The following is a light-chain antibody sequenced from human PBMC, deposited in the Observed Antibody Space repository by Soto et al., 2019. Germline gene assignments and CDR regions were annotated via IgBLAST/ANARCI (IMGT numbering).Light chain of an antibody. Sequence: DIQMTQSPSSLSASVGDRVTITCRASQSISSYLNWYQQKPGKPPKLLIYAASSLQSGAPSRFSGSGSGTDFTLTISSLQPADFLTYYCQQSYSTPRTVGQGTKVEIK. V-gene: IGKV1-39*01. CDR3: QQSYSTPRT. CDR1: QSISSY. CDR2: AAS. J-gene: IGKJ1*01.